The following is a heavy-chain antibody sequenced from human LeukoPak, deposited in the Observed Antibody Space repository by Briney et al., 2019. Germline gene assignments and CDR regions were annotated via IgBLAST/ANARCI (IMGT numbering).Heavy chain of an antibody. CDR2: INSGGSKT. CDR1: VFTFTNYW. CDR3: ARPIRGYDCFDI. D-gene: IGHD5-12*01. J-gene: IGHJ3*02. Sequence: GGSLRLSCAASVFTFTNYWMYWVRQAPGKGLVWVSRINSGGSKTNYADSVNGRFTISRDNAKNTLYLQMSSLRAEDTAMYYCARPIRGYDCFDIWGQGTMVTVSS. V-gene: IGHV3-74*01.